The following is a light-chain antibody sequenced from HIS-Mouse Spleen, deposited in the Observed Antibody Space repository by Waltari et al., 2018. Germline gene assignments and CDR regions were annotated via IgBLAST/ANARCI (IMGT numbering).Light chain of an antibody. V-gene: IGLV2-23*01. J-gene: IGLJ3*02. CDR3: CSYAGSSTWV. CDR1: SSDVGSDNL. CDR2: EGS. Sequence: QSALTQPASVSGSPGQSITISCTGTSSDVGSDNLVSWYQQHPGKAPKPMIYEGSKRPSGVSNRFSGSKSSNTASLTISGLQAEDEADYYCCSYAGSSTWVFGGGTKLTVL.